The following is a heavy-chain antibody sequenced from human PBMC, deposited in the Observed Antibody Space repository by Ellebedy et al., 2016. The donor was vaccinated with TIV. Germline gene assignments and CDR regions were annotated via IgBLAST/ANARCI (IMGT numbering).Heavy chain of an antibody. CDR3: VRDKMVDATTGSKFDY. Sequence: GGSLRLSXAASGFMFNNYWMSWVRQAPGKGLEWVATIKQDGSEKYYVASVTGRFTISRDNAKKSLDLQMNSLRAEGTDTAVYYCVRDKMVDATTGSKFDYWGQGTLVTVSS. J-gene: IGHJ4*02. V-gene: IGHV3-7*01. CDR2: IKQDGSEK. D-gene: IGHD2-15*01. CDR1: GFMFNNYW.